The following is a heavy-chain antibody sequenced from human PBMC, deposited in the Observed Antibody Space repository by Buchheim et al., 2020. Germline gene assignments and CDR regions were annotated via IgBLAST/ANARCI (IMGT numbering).Heavy chain of an antibody. D-gene: IGHD2-21*02. CDR2: IYYSGST. CDR3: ARHAKVVVVTAIPDY. Sequence: QLQLQESGPGLVKPSETLSLTCTVSGGSISSSSYYWGWIRQPPGKGLEWIGSIYYSGSTYYNPSLKSRVTISVDTSKNQFSLKRSSVTAADTAVYYCARHAKVVVVTAIPDYWGQGTL. J-gene: IGHJ4*02. V-gene: IGHV4-39*01. CDR1: GGSISSSSYY.